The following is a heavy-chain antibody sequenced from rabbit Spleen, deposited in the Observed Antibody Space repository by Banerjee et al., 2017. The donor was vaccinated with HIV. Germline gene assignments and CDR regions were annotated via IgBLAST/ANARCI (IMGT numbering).Heavy chain of an antibody. Sequence: QEQLVESGGGLVQPEGSLTLTCTASGFSFSSGYYMCWVRQAPGKGLEWIACIHGGSVNNIYYASWAKGRFTISKTSSTTVTLQMTSLTAADTATYFCARDLTDVIGWNFSWWGQGTLVTVS. D-gene: IGHD4-2*01. CDR2: IHGGSVNNI. V-gene: IGHV1S45*01. CDR1: GFSFSSGYY. CDR3: ARDLTDVIGWNFSW. J-gene: IGHJ3*01.